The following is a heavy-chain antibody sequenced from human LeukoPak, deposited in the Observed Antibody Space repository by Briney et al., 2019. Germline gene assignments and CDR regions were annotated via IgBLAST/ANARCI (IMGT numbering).Heavy chain of an antibody. CDR2: IQNSART. CDR1: GGSVNSGSYF. D-gene: IGHD4-11*01. CDR3: ATDYSNFYGMDV. Sequence: SETLSLTCTVSGGSVNSGSYFWSWIRQPPGKGLEWIGYIQNSARTNYNPSLESRVTISVDSSKDQFSLRLSSVTAADTAVYYCATDYSNFYGMDVWGQGTTVTVSS. V-gene: IGHV4-61*01. J-gene: IGHJ6*02.